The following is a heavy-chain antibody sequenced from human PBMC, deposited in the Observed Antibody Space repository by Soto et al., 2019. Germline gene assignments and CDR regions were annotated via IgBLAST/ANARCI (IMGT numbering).Heavy chain of an antibody. CDR2: IYYSGST. D-gene: IGHD3-22*01. V-gene: IGHV4-59*01. J-gene: IGHJ4*02. Sequence: SETLSLTCTVSGGSISSYYWSWIRQPPGKGLEWIGYIYYSGSTNYNPSLKSRVTISVDTSKNQFSLKLSSVTAADTAVYYCARATYYYDRSGYLYYFDYWGQGTLVTVSS. CDR3: ARATYYYDRSGYLYYFDY. CDR1: GGSISSYY.